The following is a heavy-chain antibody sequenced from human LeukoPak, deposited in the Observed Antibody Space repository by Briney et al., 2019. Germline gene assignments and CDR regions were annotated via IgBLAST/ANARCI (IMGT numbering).Heavy chain of an antibody. Sequence: SETLSLTCTVSGGSISSSSYYWGWIRQPPGKGLEWIGSIYYSGSTYYNPSLKSRVTISVDTSKNQFSLKLSSVTAADTAVYYCARGRGGYGDYAVYWYFDLWGRGTLVTVSS. CDR2: IYYSGST. CDR3: ARGRGGYGDYAVYWYFDL. CDR1: GGSISSSSYY. J-gene: IGHJ2*01. V-gene: IGHV4-39*01. D-gene: IGHD4-17*01.